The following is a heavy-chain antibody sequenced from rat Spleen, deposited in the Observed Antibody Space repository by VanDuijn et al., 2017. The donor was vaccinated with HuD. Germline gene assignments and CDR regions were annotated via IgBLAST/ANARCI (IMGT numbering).Heavy chain of an antibody. D-gene: IGHD1-6*01. CDR1: GFSLTSYN. CDR3: AIDRMDYCYYFDY. CDR2: MWNGGDT. V-gene: IGHV2-32*01. Sequence: QVQLKESGPGLVQPSQTLSLTCTVSGFSLTSYNVHWVRQPPGKGLEWMGKMWNGGDTSYNSALKSRLSISRDTSKSQVFLKMSSLQTEDTATYYCAIDRMDYCYYFDYWGQGVMVTVSS. J-gene: IGHJ2*01.